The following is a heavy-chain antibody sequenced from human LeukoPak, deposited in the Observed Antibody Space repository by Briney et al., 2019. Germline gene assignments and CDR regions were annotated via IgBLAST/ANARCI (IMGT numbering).Heavy chain of an antibody. D-gene: IGHD3-3*01. Sequence: GESLKISCEASGYSFSTHWIAWVRQMPGQGLERMGLIYPADSDTRYSPSFQGQVTISADKSLSTAFLQWSSLTASDTAIYYCARLRREYDLLSGFSYWGQGTLVSVSS. CDR2: IYPADSDT. CDR1: GYSFSTHW. CDR3: ARLRREYDLLSGFSY. V-gene: IGHV5-51*01. J-gene: IGHJ4*02.